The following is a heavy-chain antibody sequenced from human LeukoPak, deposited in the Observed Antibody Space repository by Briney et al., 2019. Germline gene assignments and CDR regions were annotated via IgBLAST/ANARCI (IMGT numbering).Heavy chain of an antibody. Sequence: PGASVKVSCKASGYTFTGYYMHWVRQAPGQGLEWMGWINPNSGGTNYAQKFQGRVTMTRDTSISTAYMELSRLRSDDTAVYYCARGSIAVAGFGRASVWGKGTTVTISS. D-gene: IGHD6-19*01. CDR2: INPNSGGT. CDR1: GYTFTGYY. J-gene: IGHJ6*04. V-gene: IGHV1-2*02. CDR3: ARGSIAVAGFGRASV.